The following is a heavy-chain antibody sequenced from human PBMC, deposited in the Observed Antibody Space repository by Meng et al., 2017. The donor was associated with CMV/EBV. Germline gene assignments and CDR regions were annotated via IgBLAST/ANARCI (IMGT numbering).Heavy chain of an antibody. CDR3: ARESNVDTAMVDY. CDR1: GYTFTGYH. Sequence: CKASGYTFTGYHMQWVRQAPGQGLGWMGWINPNSGGRNYAQKFQGRVTMTRDKSISTAYMELSRLRSDDTAVYYCARESNVDTAMVDYWGQGTLVTVSS. CDR2: INPNSGGR. V-gene: IGHV1-2*02. D-gene: IGHD5-18*01. J-gene: IGHJ4*02.